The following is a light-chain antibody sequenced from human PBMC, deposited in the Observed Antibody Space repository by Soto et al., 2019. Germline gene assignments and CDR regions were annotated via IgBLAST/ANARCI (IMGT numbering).Light chain of an antibody. Sequence: DIQMTQTPSSLSASVGDRVTITCQASHDISTYLAWYQQKPGKAPKLMIYEASTLQSGVPSRFSGSGSGTDFTLTISSLQPEDFATYYCQQFHNYPPITFGQGTRLEIK. CDR2: EAS. CDR3: QQFHNYPPIT. V-gene: IGKV1-9*01. CDR1: HDISTY. J-gene: IGKJ5*01.